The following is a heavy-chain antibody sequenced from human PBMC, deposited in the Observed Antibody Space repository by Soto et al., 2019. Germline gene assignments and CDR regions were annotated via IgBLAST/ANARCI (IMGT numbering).Heavy chain of an antibody. J-gene: IGHJ6*02. Sequence: QVQLQESGPGLVKPSETLSLTCTVSGGSVSSYYWSWVRQPAGKGLEWIGRLYNSGNTNYHPSLKSRVIMSAEMSKNQFSLKLSSVTAADTAVYYCARDGSDSYGLDVWGQGNTVTVSS. D-gene: IGHD6-25*01. V-gene: IGHV4-4*07. CDR2: LYNSGNT. CDR1: GGSVSSYY. CDR3: ARDGSDSYGLDV.